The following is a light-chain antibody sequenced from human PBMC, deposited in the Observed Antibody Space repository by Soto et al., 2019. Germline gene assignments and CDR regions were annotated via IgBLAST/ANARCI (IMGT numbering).Light chain of an antibody. CDR3: QQYGFSPWT. CDR1: QGVSSTY. Sequence: ENVLTQSPGTLSLSPGERATLSCRASQGVSSTYLAWYQQKPGQAPRLLICDTSNRATGIPDRSSGSGSGTDFTLTISRLEPEDFAVYYCQQYGFSPWTFGQGSRVEVK. CDR2: DTS. V-gene: IGKV3-20*01. J-gene: IGKJ1*01.